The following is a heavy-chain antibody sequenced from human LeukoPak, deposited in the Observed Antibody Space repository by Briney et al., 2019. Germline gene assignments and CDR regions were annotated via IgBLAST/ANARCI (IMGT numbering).Heavy chain of an antibody. CDR1: GFTFSSYA. CDR3: LSGPGH. J-gene: IGHJ4*02. V-gene: IGHV3-7*01. Sequence: GRSLRLSCAASGFTFSSYAMRWVRQAPGKGLEWVANINEDGSEKYYVDSVKGRFTISRDNAKNSLYLQMNTLRAEDTAVFYCLSGPGHWGQGTLVTVSS. CDR2: INEDGSEK.